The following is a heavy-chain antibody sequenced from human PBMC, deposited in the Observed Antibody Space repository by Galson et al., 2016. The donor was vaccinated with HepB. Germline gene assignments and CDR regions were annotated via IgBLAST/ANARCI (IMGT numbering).Heavy chain of an antibody. CDR3: AKDRGPWIQLWFFDY. Sequence: SLRLSCAASGFTFSSYGMHWVRQAPGKGLEWVAVISYDGSNEYYADSVKGRFTTSRDNSKNTLYLQMNSLRAEETAVYYCAKDRGPWIQLWFFDYWGQGTLVTVSS. V-gene: IGHV3-30*18. D-gene: IGHD5-18*01. CDR1: GFTFSSYG. J-gene: IGHJ4*02. CDR2: ISYDGSNE.